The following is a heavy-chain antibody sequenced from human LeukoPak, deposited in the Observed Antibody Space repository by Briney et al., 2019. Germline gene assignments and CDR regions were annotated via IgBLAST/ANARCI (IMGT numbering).Heavy chain of an antibody. CDR2: ISAYNGNT. Sequence: ASVKVSCKASGYTFTSYSISWVRQAPGQGLEWMGWISAYNGNTNYAQKLQGRVTMTTDTSTSTAYMELRSLRSDDTAVYYCARDGYCTNGVCTSPYYYYYGMDVWGQGTTVTVSS. D-gene: IGHD2-8*01. CDR1: GYTFTSYS. J-gene: IGHJ6*02. CDR3: ARDGYCTNGVCTSPYYYYYGMDV. V-gene: IGHV1-18*01.